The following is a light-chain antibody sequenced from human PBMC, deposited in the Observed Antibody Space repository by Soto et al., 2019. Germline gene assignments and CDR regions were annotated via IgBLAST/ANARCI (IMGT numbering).Light chain of an antibody. CDR1: QSVLYSSNNKNY. V-gene: IGKV4-1*01. Sequence: DIVMTQSPDSLAVSLGERATINCKSSQSVLYSSNNKNYLAWYQQKPGQSPKLLIYSASTRESGVPDRFSGSGSGTDFTLTISSLQAEDVAVYYCQQYYSPWTFGQGTKVEIK. CDR3: QQYYSPWT. J-gene: IGKJ1*01. CDR2: SAS.